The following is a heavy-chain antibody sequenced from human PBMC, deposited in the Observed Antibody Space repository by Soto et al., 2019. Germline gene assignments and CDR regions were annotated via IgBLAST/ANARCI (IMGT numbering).Heavy chain of an antibody. Sequence: GASVKVSCKASGYTFTSYGISCVRQAPGQGLEWMGWISAYNGNTNYAQKLQGRVTMTTDTSTSTAYMELRSLRTEDTAVYYCAKDAGGGGNILTGYHVDEAGWFDPWGQGTLVTVSS. CDR1: GYTFTSYG. V-gene: IGHV1-18*01. CDR2: ISAYNGNT. CDR3: AKDAGGGGNILTGYHVDEAGWFDP. D-gene: IGHD3-9*01. J-gene: IGHJ5*02.